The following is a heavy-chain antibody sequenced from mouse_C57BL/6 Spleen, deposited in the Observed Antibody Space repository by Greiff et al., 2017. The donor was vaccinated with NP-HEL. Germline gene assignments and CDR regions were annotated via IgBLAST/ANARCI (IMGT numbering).Heavy chain of an antibody. Sequence: EVQLQQSGPVLVKPGASVKMSCKASGYTFTDYYMNWVKQSHGKSLEWIGVINPYNGGTSYNQKFKGKATLTVDKSSSTAYMELNSLTSEDSAVYYCAFIYYYGSSFDYWGQGTTLTVSS. V-gene: IGHV1-19*01. CDR1: GYTFTDYY. J-gene: IGHJ2*01. CDR2: INPYNGGT. D-gene: IGHD1-1*01. CDR3: AFIYYYGSSFDY.